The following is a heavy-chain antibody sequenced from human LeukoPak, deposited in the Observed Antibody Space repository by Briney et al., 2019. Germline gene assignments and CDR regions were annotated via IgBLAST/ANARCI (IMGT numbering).Heavy chain of an antibody. CDR2: ISYDGSNK. V-gene: IGHV3-30*04. Sequence: GGSLRLSCAASGFTFNSYAMHWVRQAPGKGLEWVAIISYDGSNKYYADSVKGRFTISRDNSKNTLYLQMNSLRAEDTAVYYCARAMGRSSTSCYLYMDVWGKGTTVTVSS. CDR1: GFTFNSYA. CDR3: ARAMGRSSTSCYLYMDV. D-gene: IGHD2-2*01. J-gene: IGHJ6*03.